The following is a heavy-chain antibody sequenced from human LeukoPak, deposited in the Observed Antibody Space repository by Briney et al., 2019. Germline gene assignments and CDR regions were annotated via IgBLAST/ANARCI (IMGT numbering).Heavy chain of an antibody. J-gene: IGHJ4*02. Sequence: GGSLRLSCTASGFTSGDYAMSWFRQAPGKGLEWVGVIRTKAYGGTAEYAASVKGRFSISRDDSKSIARLQMNSLDTEDTALYYCATGARNGVLWFRDFSGFWGQGTLVTVSS. D-gene: IGHD3-10*01. V-gene: IGHV3-49*03. CDR3: ATGARNGVLWFRDFSGF. CDR2: IRTKAYGGTA. CDR1: GFTSGDYA.